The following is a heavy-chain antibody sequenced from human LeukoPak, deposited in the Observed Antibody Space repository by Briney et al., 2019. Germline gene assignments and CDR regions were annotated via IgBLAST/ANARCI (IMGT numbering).Heavy chain of an antibody. V-gene: IGHV1-2*06. CDR3: ARVTMVRGVIIPYDY. J-gene: IGHJ4*02. CDR1: GYTFTGYY. D-gene: IGHD3-10*01. Sequence: ASVKVSCKASGYTFTGYYMHWVRQAPGQGLEWMGRINPNSGGTNYAQKFQGRVTMTRDTSISTAYMELSRLRSDETAVYYCARVTMVRGVIIPYDYWGQGTPVTVSS. CDR2: INPNSGGT.